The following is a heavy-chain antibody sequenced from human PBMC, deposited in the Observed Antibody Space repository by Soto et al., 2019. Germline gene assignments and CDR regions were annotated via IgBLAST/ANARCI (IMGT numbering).Heavy chain of an antibody. Sequence: GGSLRLSCAASGYTFSNYAMNWVRQAPGKGLDCVSGISGSGDSTYYADSVKGRFTISRDNSKNTLYLQMNALRGEDTAVYYCAKSVMLGGSCYYFDDWGQGTLVTVSS. CDR2: ISGSGDST. CDR1: GYTFSNYA. J-gene: IGHJ4*02. V-gene: IGHV3-23*01. CDR3: AKSVMLGGSCYYFDD. D-gene: IGHD2-15*01.